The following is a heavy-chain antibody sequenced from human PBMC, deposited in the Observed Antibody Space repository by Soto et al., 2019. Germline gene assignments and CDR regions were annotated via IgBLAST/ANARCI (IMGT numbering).Heavy chain of an antibody. CDR3: AREGSSWSFLYYFEY. CDR2: ISYDGSYK. Sequence: GGSLRLSCAASGFTFSNYAIHWVRQAPGKGLEWVAVISYDGSYKYYADSVKGRFSISRDNSKNTLYLQMNSLRAEDTAVYYCAREGSSWSFLYYFEYWGQGIPVTVSS. CDR1: GFTFSNYA. V-gene: IGHV3-30-3*01. J-gene: IGHJ4*02. D-gene: IGHD6-13*01.